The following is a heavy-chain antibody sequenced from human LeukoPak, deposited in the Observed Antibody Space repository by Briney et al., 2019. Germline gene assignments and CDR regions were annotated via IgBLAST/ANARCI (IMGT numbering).Heavy chain of an antibody. CDR1: GFTFRSYG. Sequence: PGGSLRLSCAASGFTFRSYGMHWVRQAPGKGLEWVAFIRYDGSNKYYADSVKGRFTISRDNSKNTLYLQMNSLRAEDTAVYYCAKTGGAAGTSVGDYWGQGTLVTVSS. J-gene: IGHJ4*02. D-gene: IGHD6-13*01. CDR3: AKTGGAAGTSVGDY. CDR2: IRYDGSNK. V-gene: IGHV3-30*02.